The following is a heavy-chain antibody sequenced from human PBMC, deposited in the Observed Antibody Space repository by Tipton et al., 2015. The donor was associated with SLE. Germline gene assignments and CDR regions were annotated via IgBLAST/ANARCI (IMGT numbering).Heavy chain of an antibody. J-gene: IGHJ3*02. CDR1: GGSISSGSYY. D-gene: IGHD6-6*01. V-gene: IGHV4-61*02. Sequence: TLSLTCTVSGGSISSGSYYWSWIRQPAGKGLEWIGRIYTSGSTNYNPSLKSRVTISVDTSKNQFSLKLSSVTAADTAVYYCARDLHSSSSAFDIWGQGTMVTVSS. CDR2: IYTSGST. CDR3: ARDLHSSSSAFDI.